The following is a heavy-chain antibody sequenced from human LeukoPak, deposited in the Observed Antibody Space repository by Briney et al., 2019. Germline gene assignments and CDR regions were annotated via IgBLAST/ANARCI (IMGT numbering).Heavy chain of an antibody. Sequence: ASVKVSCKASGYTIADYYIHWVRQAPGQGLEWMGWINPNSGGTNYAQKFQGRVTMTRDTSISTAYMELSRLRSDDTAVYYCARASIAARSFDYWGQGTLVTVSS. CDR3: ARASIAARSFDY. CDR2: INPNSGGT. CDR1: GYTIADYY. V-gene: IGHV1-2*02. D-gene: IGHD6-6*01. J-gene: IGHJ4*02.